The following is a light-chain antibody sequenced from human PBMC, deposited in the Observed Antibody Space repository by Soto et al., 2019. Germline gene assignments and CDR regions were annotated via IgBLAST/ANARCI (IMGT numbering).Light chain of an antibody. J-gene: IGKJ1*01. CDR3: QQYNSYWT. CDR1: QSISDS. CDR2: DAS. Sequence: EIRMTQSPSTLSASVGDRVTITCRASQSISDSLAWYQQKPGKAPYLLISDASSLERGVPSRFSGSGSGTEFTLTISSLQPDDFATYYCQQYNSYWTFGQGTKVDIK. V-gene: IGKV1-5*01.